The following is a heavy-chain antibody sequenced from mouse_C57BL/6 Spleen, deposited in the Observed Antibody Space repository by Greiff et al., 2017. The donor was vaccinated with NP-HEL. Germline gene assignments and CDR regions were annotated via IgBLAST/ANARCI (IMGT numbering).Heavy chain of an antibody. D-gene: IGHD2-3*01. CDR1: GFTFTDYY. CDR3: ARYWLLQYFDV. Sequence: EVMLVESGGGLVQPGGSLSLSCAASGFTFTDYYMSWVRQPPGKALEWLGFIRNKANGYTTEYSASVKGRFTISRDNSQSILYLQMNALRAEDSATYYCARYWLLQYFDVWGTGTTVTVSS. J-gene: IGHJ1*03. CDR2: IRNKANGYTT. V-gene: IGHV7-3*01.